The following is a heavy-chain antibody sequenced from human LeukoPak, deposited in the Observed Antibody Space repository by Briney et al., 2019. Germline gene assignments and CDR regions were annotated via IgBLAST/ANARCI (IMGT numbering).Heavy chain of an antibody. V-gene: IGHV1-18*01. Sequence: GASVKVSCKASGYTFTSYGISWVRQAPGQGLEWMGWISAYNGNTNYAQKLQGRVTMTTDTSTSTAYMELRSLRSDDTAVYYCARAAPYCTNGVCYVDYRGQGTLVTVSS. CDR2: ISAYNGNT. J-gene: IGHJ4*02. D-gene: IGHD2-8*01. CDR1: GYTFTSYG. CDR3: ARAAPYCTNGVCYVDY.